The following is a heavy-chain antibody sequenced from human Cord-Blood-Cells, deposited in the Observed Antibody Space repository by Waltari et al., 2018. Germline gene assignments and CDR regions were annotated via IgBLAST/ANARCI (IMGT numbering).Heavy chain of an antibody. J-gene: IGHJ6*03. CDR3: AGRRETGYYYSYYMDV. D-gene: IGHD3-9*01. V-gene: IGHV4-34*01. CDR2: INHRGRP. CDR1: GGSFSGYY. Sequence: QVQLQQWGAGLLKPSETLSLTCAVYGGSFSGYYWSWIRQPPGKGLEWIGEINHRGRPNTNPPLKIRVTISVDTSKNQFSLKRSSLTAADTAVYYCAGRRETGYYYSYYMDVWGKGPTVTVSS.